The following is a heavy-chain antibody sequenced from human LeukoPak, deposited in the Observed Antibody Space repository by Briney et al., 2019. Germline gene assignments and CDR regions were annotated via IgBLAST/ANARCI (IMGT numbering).Heavy chain of an antibody. CDR3: ARVLWGVRGSSGYHPADY. D-gene: IGHD3-22*01. CDR1: GGSISSYY. Sequence: PSETLSLTCTVSGGSISSYYWSWIRQPPGKGLEWIGYIYYSRSTNYNPSLKSRVTMTRDTSTSTVYMELSSLRSEDTAVYYCARVLWGVRGSSGYHPADYWGQGTLVTVSS. V-gene: IGHV4-59*01. CDR2: IYYSRST. J-gene: IGHJ4*02.